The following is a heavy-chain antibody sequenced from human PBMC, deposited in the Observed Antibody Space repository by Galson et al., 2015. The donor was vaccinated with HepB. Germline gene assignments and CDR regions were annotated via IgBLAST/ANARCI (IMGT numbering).Heavy chain of an antibody. CDR3: ARVADADYGDHSHFDY. D-gene: IGHD4-17*01. CDR1: GFRLSSYS. CDR2: IHSSGFYK. J-gene: IGHJ4*02. Sequence: SLRLSCAASGFRLSSYSMNWVRQAPGKGLEWVSSIHSSGFYKYYAGSVKGRFTISRDNARNSLYLQMNNLRAEDTAVYYCARVADADYGDHSHFDYWGQGTLVTVSS. V-gene: IGHV3-21*01.